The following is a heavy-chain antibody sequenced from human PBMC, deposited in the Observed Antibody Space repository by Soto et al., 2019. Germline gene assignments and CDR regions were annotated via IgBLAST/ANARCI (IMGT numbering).Heavy chain of an antibody. V-gene: IGHV3-15*07. CDR3: TTGSYEGY. CDR1: GFTFSSAW. CDR2: IKTKSQGETT. Sequence: EVQLVESGGGLVKPGGSLRLSCAASGFTFSSAWMNWVRQAPGKGLEWVGRIKTKSQGETTDYPAPVKGRFTILRDDSKNMLYLQMSSLNTEDTAVYYSTTGSYEGYWGQGTLVTVSS. J-gene: IGHJ4*02. D-gene: IGHD1-26*01.